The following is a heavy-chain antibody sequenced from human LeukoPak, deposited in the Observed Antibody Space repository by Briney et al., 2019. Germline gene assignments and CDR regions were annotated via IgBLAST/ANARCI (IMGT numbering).Heavy chain of an antibody. Sequence: GGSLRLSCVASGFTLDDYAIHGVRHAPGKGLVRVSGISWNSGSIGYADSVKGRFAISRNNAKNSLHLQLNSLRAEDTALYYCATYYYGSGSLYWGQGTLVTVSS. CDR2: ISWNSGSI. J-gene: IGHJ4*02. CDR3: ATYYYGSGSLY. V-gene: IGHV3-9*01. D-gene: IGHD3-10*01. CDR1: GFTLDDYA.